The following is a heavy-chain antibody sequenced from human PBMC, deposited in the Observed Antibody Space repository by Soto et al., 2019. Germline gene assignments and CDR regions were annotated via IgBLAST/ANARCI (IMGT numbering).Heavy chain of an antibody. Sequence: EMQLLESGGGLQQPGGSLRLSCAASGFTFNNFAMGWVRQAPGKGLAWISAVTGRSRNTYYADSVKGRFTISRNNCENTVYLQMDGRRVEDTALYYCSKKTPYGGNYRDAFDVWGRGTMVTVAS. J-gene: IGHJ3*01. CDR2: VTGRSRNT. V-gene: IGHV3-23*01. CDR1: GFTFNNFA. CDR3: SKKTPYGGNYRDAFDV. D-gene: IGHD1-26*01.